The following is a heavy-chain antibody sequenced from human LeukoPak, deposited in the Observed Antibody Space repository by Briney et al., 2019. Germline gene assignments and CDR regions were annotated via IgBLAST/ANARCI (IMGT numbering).Heavy chain of an antibody. V-gene: IGHV3-23*01. D-gene: IGHD4/OR15-4a*01. CDR2: ISGSGGDT. J-gene: IGHJ4*02. Sequence: GGSLRLSCAASGFTFSSYAMNWVRQAPGKGLGWVSISGSGGDTYYADSVKGRFTISRDNSKNTLYLQMNSLRAEDTAVYYCAKARGATYGTYYFDYWGQGTLVTVSS. CDR3: AKARGATYGTYYFDY. CDR1: GFTFSSYA.